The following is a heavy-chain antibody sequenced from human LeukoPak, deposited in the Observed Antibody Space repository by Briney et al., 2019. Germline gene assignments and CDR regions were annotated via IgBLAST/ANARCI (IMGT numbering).Heavy chain of an antibody. D-gene: IGHD6-13*01. CDR1: GFDFSTYS. CDR3: ARGGARSSSYYYYGMDV. J-gene: IGHJ6*02. CDR2: IDSSSSTI. Sequence: GGSLRLSCAASGFDFSTYSMHWVRRAPGRGLEWLSYIDSSSSTIYYADSVKGRFTISRDNAKNSLYLQMNSLRAEDTAVFYCARGGARSSSYYYYGMDVWGLGTTATVSS. V-gene: IGHV3-48*01.